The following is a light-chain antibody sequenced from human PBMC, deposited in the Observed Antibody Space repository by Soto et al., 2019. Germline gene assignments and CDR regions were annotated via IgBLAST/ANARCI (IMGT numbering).Light chain of an antibody. CDR2: DVT. J-gene: IGLJ1*01. CDR1: SNNVGSYNF. Sequence: QSVLTQPRSVSGSPGQSVTISCTGTSNNVGSYNFVSWYQQHPGKAPKLMIFDVTKRPSGVPDRFSGSKSGNTASLTISGLQVDDESDYYCCSFAGTYTYVFGTGTKLPS. V-gene: IGLV2-11*01. CDR3: CSFAGTYTYV.